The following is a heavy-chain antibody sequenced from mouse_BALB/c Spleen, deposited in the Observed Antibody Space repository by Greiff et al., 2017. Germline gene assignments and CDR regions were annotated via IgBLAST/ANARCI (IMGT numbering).Heavy chain of an antibody. D-gene: IGHD1-1*01. CDR2: IDPSDSYT. V-gene: IGHV1-69*02. CDR3: ARPYYGSSYEFAY. CDR1: GYTFTSYW. J-gene: IGHJ3*01. Sequence: QVQLQQPGAELVKPGASVKLSCKASGYTFTSYWMHWVKQRPGQGLKWIGEIDPSDSYTNYNQKFKGKATLTVDKSSSTAYMQLSSLTSEDSAVYYCARPYYGSSYEFAYWGQGTLVTVSA.